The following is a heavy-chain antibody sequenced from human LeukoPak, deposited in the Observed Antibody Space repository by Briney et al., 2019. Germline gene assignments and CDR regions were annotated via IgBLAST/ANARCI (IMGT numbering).Heavy chain of an antibody. CDR2: IRYDGSNK. Sequence: GGSLRLSCAASGFTFSSYGMHWVRQAPGKGLEWVAFIRYDGSNKYYADSVKGRFTISRDNSKNTLYLQMNSLRAEDTAVYYCAKDHGLFDSGWYMVYYYYYMDVWGKGTTVTVSS. D-gene: IGHD6-19*01. V-gene: IGHV3-30*02. J-gene: IGHJ6*03. CDR3: AKDHGLFDSGWYMVYYYYYMDV. CDR1: GFTFSSYG.